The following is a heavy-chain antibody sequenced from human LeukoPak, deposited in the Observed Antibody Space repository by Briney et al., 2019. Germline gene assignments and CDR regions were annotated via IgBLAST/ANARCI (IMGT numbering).Heavy chain of an antibody. Sequence: GGSLRLSCAASGFTFSSYSMNWVRQAPGKGLEWVSSISSSSYIYCADSVKGRFTISRDNAKNSLYLQMNSLRAEDTAVYYCARTMVRGVTNWYFDLWGRGTLVTVSS. CDR3: ARTMVRGVTNWYFDL. CDR2: ISSSSYI. V-gene: IGHV3-21*01. CDR1: GFTFSSYS. J-gene: IGHJ2*01. D-gene: IGHD3-10*01.